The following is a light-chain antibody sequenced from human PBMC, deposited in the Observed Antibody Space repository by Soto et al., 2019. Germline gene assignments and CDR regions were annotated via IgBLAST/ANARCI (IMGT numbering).Light chain of an antibody. Sequence: QSALTQPASVSGSPGQSITISCTGTSSDVGGYNYVSWYQHHPGKAPKLMIFDVSNRPSGVSNRFSGSKSVNTASLTLSGLQPEDEADYYCSSYTTSNTRQIVFGTGTKVTVL. V-gene: IGLV2-14*03. CDR2: DVS. CDR1: SSDVGGYNY. J-gene: IGLJ1*01. CDR3: SSYTTSNTRQIV.